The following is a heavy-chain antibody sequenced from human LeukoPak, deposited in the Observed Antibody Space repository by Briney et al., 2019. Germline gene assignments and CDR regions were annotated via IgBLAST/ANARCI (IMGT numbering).Heavy chain of an antibody. CDR1: GFTFSSYE. CDR3: ARGGILGY. V-gene: IGHV3-48*03. J-gene: IGHJ4*02. Sequence: GGSLRLSCAASGFTFSSYEMNWVRQAPGKGLEWVSKISSSGSAIYYADSVKGRFTISRDNAKSTLYLQMNSLRLEDTAVYYCARGGILGYWGQGTLVTVSS. D-gene: IGHD3-16*02. CDR2: ISSSGSAI.